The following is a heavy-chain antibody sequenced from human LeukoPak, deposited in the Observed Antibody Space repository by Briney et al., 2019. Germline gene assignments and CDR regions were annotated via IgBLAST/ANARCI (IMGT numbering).Heavy chain of an antibody. D-gene: IGHD5/OR15-5a*01. J-gene: IGHJ4*02. CDR2: LRNDGSNK. V-gene: IGHV3-30*02. CDR3: AKDLSVSTLFLDY. Sequence: GGSLRLSCAVSGFTFSHAWMSWVRQAPGKGLEWVAFLRNDGSNKYYADSVKGRFTISRDISKNTLYLQMNSLRAEDTAVYYCAKDLSVSTLFLDYWGQGTLVTVSS. CDR1: GFTFSHAW.